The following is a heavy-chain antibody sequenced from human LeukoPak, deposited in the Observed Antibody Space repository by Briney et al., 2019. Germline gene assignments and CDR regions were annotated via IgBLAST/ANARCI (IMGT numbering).Heavy chain of an antibody. CDR1: GYTFTGYY. J-gene: IGHJ4*02. V-gene: IGHV1-2*02. Sequence: ASVKVSCKASGYTFTGYYMHWVRQAPGQGLEWMGWINPNSGGTNYAQKFQGRVTMTRDTSISTAYMELSRLRSDDTAVYYCAFSITMVRGDKPHFDYWGQGTLVTVSS. D-gene: IGHD3-10*01. CDR2: INPNSGGT. CDR3: AFSITMVRGDKPHFDY.